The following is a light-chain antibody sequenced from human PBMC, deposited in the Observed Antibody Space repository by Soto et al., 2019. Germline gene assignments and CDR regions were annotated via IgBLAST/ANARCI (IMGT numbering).Light chain of an antibody. Sequence: DIQMTQSPPTLSASVGDRVIITCRASKRMSAWLAWYQQKPGKAPKLLIYDASSLENGVPPRFSGSGSGTEFTLTISSLQPDDFAAYYCQQYDTYPWTFGQGTKVDIK. CDR3: QQYDTYPWT. CDR1: KRMSAW. V-gene: IGKV1-5*01. CDR2: DAS. J-gene: IGKJ1*01.